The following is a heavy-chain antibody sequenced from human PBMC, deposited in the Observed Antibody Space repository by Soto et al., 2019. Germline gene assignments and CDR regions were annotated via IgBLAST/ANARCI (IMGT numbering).Heavy chain of an antibody. D-gene: IGHD6-13*01. V-gene: IGHV4-34*01. CDR3: ARPKLESSSWYGY. Sequence: SETLSLTCAVYGGSFSGYYWSWIRQPPGKGLEWIGEINHSGSTNYNPSLKSRVTISVDPSKNQFSLKLSSVTAADTAVYYCARPKLESSSWYGYWGQGTLVTVSS. CDR1: GGSFSGYY. J-gene: IGHJ4*02. CDR2: INHSGST.